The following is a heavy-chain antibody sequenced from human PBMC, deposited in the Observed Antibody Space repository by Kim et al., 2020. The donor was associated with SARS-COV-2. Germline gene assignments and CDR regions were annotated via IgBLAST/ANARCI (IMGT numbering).Heavy chain of an antibody. CDR3: ARRGSYVDY. D-gene: IGHD3-16*01. Sequence: YTNYAASVKGGFTISRDNAKNSLYLQMNSLRAEDTAVYYCARRGSYVDYWGQGTLVTVSS. J-gene: IGHJ4*02. V-gene: IGHV3-11*03. CDR2: YT.